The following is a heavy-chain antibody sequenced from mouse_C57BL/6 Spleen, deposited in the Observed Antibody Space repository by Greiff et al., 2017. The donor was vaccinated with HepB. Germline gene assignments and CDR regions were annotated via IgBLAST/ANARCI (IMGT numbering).Heavy chain of an antibody. J-gene: IGHJ1*03. CDR3: VTNWDWYFDV. V-gene: IGHV10-1*01. Sequence: EVQRVESGGGLVQPKGSLKLSCAASGFSFNTYAMNWVRQAPGKGLEWVARIRSKSNNYATYYADSVKDRFTISRDDSESMLYLQMNNLKTEDTAMYYCVTNWDWYFDVWGTGTTVTVSS. CDR1: GFSFNTYA. D-gene: IGHD4-1*01. CDR2: IRSKSNNYAT.